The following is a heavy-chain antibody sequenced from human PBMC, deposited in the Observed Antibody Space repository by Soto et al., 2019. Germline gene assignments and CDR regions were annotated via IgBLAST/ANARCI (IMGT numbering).Heavy chain of an antibody. V-gene: IGHV3-23*01. CDR1: GFTFNNYA. CDR3: AKEKTASTVADFFNY. Sequence: GGSLRLSCEASGFTFNNYAMTWVRQTPGKGLQWVSTISGSGSSTFYADSVRGRFTISRDNSKNTLYLQMKSLRAEDTALYYCAKEKTASTVADFFNYWGKGTLGTVSS. CDR2: ISGSGSST. J-gene: IGHJ4*02. D-gene: IGHD6-19*01.